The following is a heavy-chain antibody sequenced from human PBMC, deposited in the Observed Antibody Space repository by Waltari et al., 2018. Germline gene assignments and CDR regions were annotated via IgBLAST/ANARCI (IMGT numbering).Heavy chain of an antibody. Sequence: EVQLVESGGGLVQPGGSLRLSCAASGFTFSSYSMTWVRQAPGKGLEWVSYISSSSSTIYDADSVKGRFTISRDNAKNSLYLQMNSLRAEDTAVYYCARDLITIFGVVIPGAFDIWGQGTMVTVSS. CDR3: ARDLITIFGVVIPGAFDI. CDR2: ISSSSSTI. V-gene: IGHV3-48*04. J-gene: IGHJ3*02. D-gene: IGHD3-3*01. CDR1: GFTFSSYS.